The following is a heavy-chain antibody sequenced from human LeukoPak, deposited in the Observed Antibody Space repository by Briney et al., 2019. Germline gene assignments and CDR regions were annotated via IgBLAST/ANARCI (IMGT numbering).Heavy chain of an antibody. V-gene: IGHV3-9*01. CDR3: AKAYYGDYGAAFDI. D-gene: IGHD4-17*01. Sequence: GRSLRLSCAASGFTFDDYAMHWVRQAPGKGLEWVSGISWNSGSIGYADSVKGRFTISRDNAMNSLYLQMNSLRAEDTALYYCAKAYYGDYGAAFDIWGQGTMVTVSS. CDR2: ISWNSGSI. CDR1: GFTFDDYA. J-gene: IGHJ3*02.